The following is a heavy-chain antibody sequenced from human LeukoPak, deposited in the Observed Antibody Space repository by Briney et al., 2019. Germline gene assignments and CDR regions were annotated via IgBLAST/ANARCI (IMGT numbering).Heavy chain of an antibody. Sequence: ASVKVSCKASGYTFASYAMNWVRQAPGQGLEWMGWINTNTGNPTYAQGFTGRFVFSLDTSVSTAYLQISSLKAEDTAVYYCARARSGWASDAFDIWGQGTMVTVSS. J-gene: IGHJ3*02. CDR1: GYTFASYA. CDR3: ARARSGWASDAFDI. V-gene: IGHV7-4-1*02. CDR2: INTNTGNP. D-gene: IGHD6-19*01.